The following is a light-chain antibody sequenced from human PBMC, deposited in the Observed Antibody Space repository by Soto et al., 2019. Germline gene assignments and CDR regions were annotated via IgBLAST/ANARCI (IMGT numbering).Light chain of an antibody. Sequence: EVVMAQSPATLSVSPGERATLSCRASQTVSSNLAWYQQKPGQSPRLLIYGTSTRATGVPARFSGSGSRTEFTLSFSSLPSEDFAVYYCHQYNFWPSSGQGTKVDIK. J-gene: IGKJ1*01. V-gene: IGKV3-15*01. CDR3: HQYNFWPS. CDR1: QTVSSN. CDR2: GTS.